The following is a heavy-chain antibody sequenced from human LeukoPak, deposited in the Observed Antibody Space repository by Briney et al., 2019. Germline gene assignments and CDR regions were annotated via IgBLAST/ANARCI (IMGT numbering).Heavy chain of an antibody. J-gene: IGHJ4*02. CDR1: GFTVSSNY. CDR2: IYSGGST. CDR3: ARVAFRSSSYISGIDY. Sequence: PGGSLRLSCAASGFTVSSNYMSWVRQAPGKGLEWVSVIYSGGSTYYADSVKGRFTISRDNSKNTLSLQMNSLSAEDTAVYYCARVAFRSSSYISGIDYWGQGTLVTVSS. D-gene: IGHD6-6*01. V-gene: IGHV3-53*01.